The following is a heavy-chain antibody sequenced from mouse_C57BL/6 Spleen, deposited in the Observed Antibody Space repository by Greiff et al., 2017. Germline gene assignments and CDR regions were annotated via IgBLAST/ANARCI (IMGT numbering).Heavy chain of an antibody. CDR3: ARRGNYYGSSYGNWYFDV. Sequence: QVQLQQSDAELVKPGASVKISCKVSGYTFTDHTIHWMKQRPEQGLEWIGYIYPRDGSTKYNEKFKGKATLTADKSSSTAYMQLNSLTSEDSAVYFCARRGNYYGSSYGNWYFDVWGTGTTVTVSS. J-gene: IGHJ1*03. CDR1: GYTFTDHT. V-gene: IGHV1-78*01. CDR2: IYPRDGST. D-gene: IGHD1-1*01.